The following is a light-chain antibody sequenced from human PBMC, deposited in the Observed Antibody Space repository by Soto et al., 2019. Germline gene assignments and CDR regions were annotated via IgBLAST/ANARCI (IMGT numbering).Light chain of an antibody. CDR3: QQYNNWGT. Sequence: EIVMTQSPATLSVSPGERATLSCRASQSVSSNLAWYQQKPGQAPRLLIYGASTSATGIPARFSGSGSGTEFTLTISSLQSEDFAAYYCQQYNNWGTFGQGTKVEI. V-gene: IGKV3-15*01. J-gene: IGKJ1*01. CDR2: GAS. CDR1: QSVSSN.